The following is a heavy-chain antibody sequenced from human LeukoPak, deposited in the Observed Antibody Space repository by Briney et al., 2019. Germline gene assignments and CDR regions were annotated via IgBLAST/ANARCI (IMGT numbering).Heavy chain of an antibody. D-gene: IGHD2-2*01. CDR2: IYPGDSDT. CDR1: GYSFTSYW. V-gene: IGHV5-51*01. Sequence: GESLKISCKGSGYSFTSYWIGWVRQMPGKGLKWMGIIYPGDSDTRYSPSFQGQVTISADKSISTAYLQWSSLKASDTAMYYCARTRYCSSTSCYVKGYYMDVWGKGTTVTVSS. J-gene: IGHJ6*03. CDR3: ARTRYCSSTSCYVKGYYMDV.